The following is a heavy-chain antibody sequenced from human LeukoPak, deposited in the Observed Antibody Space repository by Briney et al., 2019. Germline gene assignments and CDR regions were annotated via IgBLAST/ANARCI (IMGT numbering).Heavy chain of an antibody. CDR1: GFRFSTYA. CDR3: AKDPNGDYIGAFDS. J-gene: IGHJ3*02. V-gene: IGHV3-23*01. D-gene: IGHD2-8*01. CDR2: ITVNSGTT. Sequence: GGSLRLSCAASGFRFSTYAITWVRQAPRRGLEWVSSITVNSGTTYYADSVKGRFTISRDNSKNTLYLQMNSLRAGDTAIYYCAKDPNGDYIGAFDSWGQGKLVTVSS.